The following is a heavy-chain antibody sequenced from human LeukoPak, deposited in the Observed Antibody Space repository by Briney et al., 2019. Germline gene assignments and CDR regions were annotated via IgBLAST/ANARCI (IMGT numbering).Heavy chain of an antibody. CDR1: GFIFSSYG. CDR2: ISGSGAST. V-gene: IGHV3-23*01. Sequence: GGSLRLSCAASGFIFSSYGMSWVRQAPGKGREWVSGISGSGASTYYADSVKGRFTISTDNSKNTLHLQMNSLRAEDTAVYYCAKGSIVGATSYYYMDVWGKGTTVTISS. D-gene: IGHD1-26*01. J-gene: IGHJ6*03. CDR3: AKGSIVGATSYYYMDV.